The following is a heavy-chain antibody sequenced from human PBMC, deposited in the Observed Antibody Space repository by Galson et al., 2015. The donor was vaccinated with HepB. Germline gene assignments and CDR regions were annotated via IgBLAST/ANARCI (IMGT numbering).Heavy chain of an antibody. CDR3: AKGGYYDSSGSLPIDY. V-gene: IGHV3-43*01. D-gene: IGHD3-22*01. CDR2: ISWDGGST. Sequence: SLRLSCAASGFTFDDYTMHWVRQAPGKGLEWVSLISWDGGSTYYADSVKGRFTISRDNSKNSLYLQMNSLRTEDTALYYCAKGGYYDSSGSLPIDYWGQGTLVTVSS. J-gene: IGHJ4*02. CDR1: GFTFDDYT.